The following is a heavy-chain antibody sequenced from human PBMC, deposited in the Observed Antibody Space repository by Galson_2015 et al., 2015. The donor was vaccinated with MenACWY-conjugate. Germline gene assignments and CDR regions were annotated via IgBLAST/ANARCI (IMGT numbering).Heavy chain of an antibody. CDR1: GFTVSSNY. D-gene: IGHD5-18*01. CDR3: ARGSYSYGPDAFDI. Sequence: SLRLSCAASGFTVSSNYMSWVRQAPGKGLEWVSVIYSGGSTYYADSVKGRFTISRDNSKNTLYLQMNSLRAEDTAVYYCARGSYSYGPDAFDIWGQGTTVTVSS. CDR2: IYSGGST. V-gene: IGHV3-66*01. J-gene: IGHJ3*02.